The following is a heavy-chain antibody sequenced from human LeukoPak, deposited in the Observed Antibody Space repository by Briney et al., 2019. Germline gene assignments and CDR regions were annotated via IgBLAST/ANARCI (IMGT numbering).Heavy chain of an antibody. V-gene: IGHV3-74*01. Sequence: GGSLRLSCAASGFTFSSYWMHWVRQAPGKGLVWVSRINSDGSSTSYADSVKGRFTISRDNAKNTLYLQMNSLRADDTAVYYCAKRQAVEGGSDYWGQGTLVTVSS. CDR2: INSDGSST. CDR3: AKRQAVEGGSDY. CDR1: GFTFSSYW. D-gene: IGHD3-16*01. J-gene: IGHJ4*02.